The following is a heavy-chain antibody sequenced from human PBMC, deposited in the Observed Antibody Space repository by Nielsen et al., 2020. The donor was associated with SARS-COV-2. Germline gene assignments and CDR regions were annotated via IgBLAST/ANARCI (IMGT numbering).Heavy chain of an antibody. V-gene: IGHV4-4*02. CDR3: ARVNFAYSSGHEGYYFDY. CDR1: GVSFSSNYW. D-gene: IGHD3-22*01. Sequence: SETLSLTCAVSGVSFSSNYWWSWVRQPPGKGLEWIGEIHHSGTTNYAPSLKSRVSMSVDKSKNHLSLRLSSVTAADTAVYYCARVNFAYSSGHEGYYFDYWGQGTLVTVSS. J-gene: IGHJ4*02. CDR2: IHHSGTT.